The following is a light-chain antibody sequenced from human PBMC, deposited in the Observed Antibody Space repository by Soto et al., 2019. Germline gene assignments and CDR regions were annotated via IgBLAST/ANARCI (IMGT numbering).Light chain of an antibody. J-gene: IGLJ1*01. Sequence: QSALTQPPSVSGAPGQTLTISCSGTSXNIGAGYAVHWYQHLPGTAPKLLIFDDTNRPSGVPDRFSGSRSGASASLAITGLQADDEGDYYCQSSDKSPDSSYVFGSGTKVTVL. CDR2: DDT. CDR3: QSSDKSPDSSYV. CDR1: SXNIGAGYA. V-gene: IGLV1-40*01.